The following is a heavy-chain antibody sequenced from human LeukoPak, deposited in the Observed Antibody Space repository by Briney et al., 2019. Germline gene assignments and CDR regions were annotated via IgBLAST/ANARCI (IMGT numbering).Heavy chain of an antibody. J-gene: IGHJ4*02. D-gene: IGHD3-9*01. CDR1: GFTFSSYA. CDR2: ISYDGSNK. Sequence: PGRSLRLSCAASGFTFSSYAMHWVRQAPGKGLEWVAVISYDGSNKYYADPVKGRFTISRDNSKNTLYLQMNSLRAEDTAVYYCARGDYDILTGYSYWGQGTLVTVSS. CDR3: ARGDYDILTGYSY. V-gene: IGHV3-30*04.